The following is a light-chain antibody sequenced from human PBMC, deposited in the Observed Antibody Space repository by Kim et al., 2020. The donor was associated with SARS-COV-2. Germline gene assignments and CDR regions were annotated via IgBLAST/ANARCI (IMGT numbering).Light chain of an antibody. V-gene: IGKV3-11*01. CDR3: QQRSNWPVT. CDR1: QSVGSQ. J-gene: IGKJ1*01. CDR2: DVS. Sequence: CSPGERATLSRRASQSVGSQLAWYQQTPGQAPRLLIYDVSNRAAGIPARFSGSGSGTDFTLTIISLESEDFAIYYCQQRSNWPVTFGQGTKVDIK.